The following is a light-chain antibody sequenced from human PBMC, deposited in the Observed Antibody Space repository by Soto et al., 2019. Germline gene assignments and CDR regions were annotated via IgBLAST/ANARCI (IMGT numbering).Light chain of an antibody. Sequence: QSALTQPPSASGSPGQSVTISCTGTISDVGGYNYVAWYQQHPGKAPKLMIYEVNKRPSGVPDRFSGSKSGSTASLTVSGLQAEDEADYYCSSYAGSSTYVFATGTKLTVL. CDR1: ISDVGGYNY. V-gene: IGLV2-8*01. CDR3: SSYAGSSTYV. J-gene: IGLJ1*01. CDR2: EVN.